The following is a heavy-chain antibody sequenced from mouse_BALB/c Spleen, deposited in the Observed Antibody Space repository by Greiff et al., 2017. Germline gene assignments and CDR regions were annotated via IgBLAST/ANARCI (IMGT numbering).Heavy chain of an antibody. CDR2: IRNKANGYTT. CDR3: ARDYYGYWYIDV. CDR1: GFTFTDYY. D-gene: IGHD1-1*01. Sequence: EVKVEESGGGLVQPGGSLRLSCATSGFTFTDYYMSWVRQPPGKALEWLGFIRNKANGYTTEYSASVKGRFTISRDNSQSILYLQMNTLRAEDSATYYCARDYYGYWYIDVWGAGTTVTVSS. J-gene: IGHJ1*01. V-gene: IGHV7-3*02.